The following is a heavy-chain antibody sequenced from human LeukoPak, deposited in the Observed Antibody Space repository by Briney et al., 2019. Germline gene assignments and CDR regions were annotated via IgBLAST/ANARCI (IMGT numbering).Heavy chain of an antibody. CDR2: ISGSGGST. D-gene: IGHD3-22*01. J-gene: IGHJ4*02. CDR3: AKRSYDSSGYPFDY. V-gene: IGHV3-23*01. CDR1: GFTFSSYA. Sequence: GGSLRLSCAASGFTFSSYAMSWVRHAPGKGLEWVSAISGSGGSTYYADSVKGRFTISRDNSKNTLYLQMNSLRAEDTAVYYCAKRSYDSSGYPFDYWGQGTLVTVSS.